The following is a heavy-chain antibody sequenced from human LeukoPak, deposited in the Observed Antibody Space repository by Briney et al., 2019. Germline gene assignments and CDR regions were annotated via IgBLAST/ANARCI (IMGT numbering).Heavy chain of an antibody. Sequence: ASVKVSCKVSGYSLSELLIHWVRQHLGKGLEWMAGIDHENGEEVSAQNFQGRVTVAKDTSTDTAYMELSGLKSDDSAIYYCATEGDYSLDYWGQGTLVIVSS. V-gene: IGHV1-24*01. D-gene: IGHD2-15*01. CDR3: ATEGDYSLDY. J-gene: IGHJ4*02. CDR1: GYSLSELL. CDR2: IDHENGEE.